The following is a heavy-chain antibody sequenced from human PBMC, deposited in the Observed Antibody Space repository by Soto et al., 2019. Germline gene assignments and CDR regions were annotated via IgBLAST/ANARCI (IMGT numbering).Heavy chain of an antibody. CDR2: ISGSGGST. J-gene: IGHJ4*02. CDR1: GFTFSSYA. V-gene: IGHV3-23*01. D-gene: IGHD2-21*01. CDR3: ANFVVPADGENYFDY. Sequence: EVQLLESGGGLVQPGGSLRLSCAASGFTFSSYAMSWVRQAPGKGLEWVSAISGSGGSTYYADSVKGRFTISRDNTKNTLYLQMNSLRAEDTAVYDCANFVVPADGENYFDYWGQGTLVTVSS.